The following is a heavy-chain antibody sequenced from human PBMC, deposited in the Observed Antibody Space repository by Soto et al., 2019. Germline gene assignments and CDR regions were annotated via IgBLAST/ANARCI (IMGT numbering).Heavy chain of an antibody. V-gene: IGHV1-18*01. D-gene: IGHD3-10*01. CDR2: ISAYNGNT. J-gene: IGHJ4*02. CDR1: GYTFTSYG. Sequence: ASVTVSCQTSGYTFTSYGISWVRQAPGQGLEWMGWISAYNGNTNYAQKLQGRVTMTTDTSTSTAYMELRSLRSDDTAVYYCARALDYYGSGSYFSYYFDYWGQGTLVTVSS. CDR3: ARALDYYGSGSYFSYYFDY.